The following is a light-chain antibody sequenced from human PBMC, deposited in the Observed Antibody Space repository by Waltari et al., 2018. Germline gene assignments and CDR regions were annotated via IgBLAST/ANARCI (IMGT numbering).Light chain of an antibody. CDR2: GAS. V-gene: IGKV3-20*01. CDR3: QQYGNSPIYT. Sequence: ARWGVRSSYLAGTQQRPGQAPRLLIYGASSRATGVPDRFSASGSGTDFTLTISRLEPEDFALYYCQQYGNSPIYTFGQGTKLEI. CDR1: WGVRSSY. J-gene: IGKJ2*01.